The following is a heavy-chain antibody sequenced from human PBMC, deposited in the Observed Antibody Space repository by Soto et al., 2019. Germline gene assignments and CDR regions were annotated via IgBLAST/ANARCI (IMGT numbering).Heavy chain of an antibody. CDR3: AGGMAGLEV. J-gene: IGHJ6*02. V-gene: IGHV3-74*01. CDR2: INSDGSHT. CDR1: GVSFNIYW. Sequence: DVQLVESGGGVVQPGGYLSLSCAASGVSFNIYWMHCVRQVPGKGLVWLARINSDGSHTIYVDSVKCRFTITRDNAKNTMFLPMDSLRDEDTGVDYCAGGMAGLEVWGQGTTVTVSS.